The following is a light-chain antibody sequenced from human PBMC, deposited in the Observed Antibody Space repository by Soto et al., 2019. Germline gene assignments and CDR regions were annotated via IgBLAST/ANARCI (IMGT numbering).Light chain of an antibody. J-gene: IGLJ1*01. CDR1: SSDVGGNKY. V-gene: IGLV2-14*03. Sequence: QSALTQPASVSGSPGQSITISCTGTSSDVGGNKYVSWYQQYPGKAPKLMICDVSNRPSGVSNRFSGSKSGNTASLTISGLQAEDEADYYCSAFTGXSYVFGTGTKVTVL. CDR3: SAFTGXSYV. CDR2: DVS.